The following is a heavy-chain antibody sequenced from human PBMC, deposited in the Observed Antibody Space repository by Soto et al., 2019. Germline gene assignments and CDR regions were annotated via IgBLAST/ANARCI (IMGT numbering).Heavy chain of an antibody. D-gene: IGHD2-2*01. V-gene: IGHV5-51*01. CDR3: AKHEGYCSSTSCSNFDY. CDR1: GFSFTSYW. CDR2: ICPGDSDT. J-gene: IGHJ4*02. Sequence: GESLKISCKGFGFSFTSYWIAWVRQMPGKGLEWMGIICPGDSDTSYSPSFQGQVTISADKSINTAYLQWSSLKASDTAMYYCAKHEGYCSSTSCSNFDYWGQGTLVTVSS.